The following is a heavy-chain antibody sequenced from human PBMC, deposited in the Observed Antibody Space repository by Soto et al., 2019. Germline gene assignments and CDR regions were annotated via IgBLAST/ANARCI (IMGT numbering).Heavy chain of an antibody. CDR1: GGTFSSYA. J-gene: IGHJ3*02. CDR3: ARITVLPKDSFDI. Sequence: QVQLGQSGAEVKKPGSSVKVSCKASGGTFSSYALSWVRQAPGQGLEWMGGIIPIFGTANYAQKFQGRVTSTADEYTSNAYIGLSSRRSADTAVYYCARITVLPKDSFDIWGQGTMVTVSS. CDR2: IIPIFGTA. D-gene: IGHD1-20*01. V-gene: IGHV1-69*01.